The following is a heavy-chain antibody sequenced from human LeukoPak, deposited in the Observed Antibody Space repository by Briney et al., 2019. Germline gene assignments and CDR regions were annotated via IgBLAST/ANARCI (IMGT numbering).Heavy chain of an antibody. J-gene: IGHJ4*02. V-gene: IGHV3-30-3*01. CDR3: ARDLAIVVVPAAQF. D-gene: IGHD2-2*03. CDR2: ISYDGSNK. CDR1: GFTFSSYA. Sequence: GGSLRLSCAASGFTFSSYAMHWVRQAPGKGLEWVAVISYDGSNKYYADSVKGRFTIPRDNSKNTLYLQMNSLRAEDTAVYYCARDLAIVVVPAAQFWGQGTLVTVSS.